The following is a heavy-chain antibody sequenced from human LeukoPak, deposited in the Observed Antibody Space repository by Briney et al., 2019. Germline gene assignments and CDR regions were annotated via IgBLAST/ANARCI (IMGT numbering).Heavy chain of an antibody. D-gene: IGHD5-12*01. J-gene: IGHJ6*04. CDR3: ARAGYSGSDFSV. V-gene: IGHV4-59*01. CDR1: GGSFSSYY. Sequence: NPSETLSLTCAVYGGSFSSYYWSWIRQPPGKGLEWIGYIYYSGSTNYNPSLKSRVTISVDTSKNQFSLKLSSVTATDTAVYYCARAGYSGSDFSVWGKGSTVTVSS. CDR2: IYYSGST.